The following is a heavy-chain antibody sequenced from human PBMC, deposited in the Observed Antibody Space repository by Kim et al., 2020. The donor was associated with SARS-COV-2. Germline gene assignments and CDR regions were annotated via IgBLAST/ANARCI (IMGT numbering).Heavy chain of an antibody. CDR2: ISYDGSDK. J-gene: IGHJ4*02. D-gene: IGHD3-10*01. Sequence: GGSLRLSCAASGFTFSSFAMHWVRQAPGKGLEWVAVISYDGSDKHYPDSVKGRFTISRDNSKNTLVLQMNSLRAEDTAVYYCARDFLYGSGTYFFDFWGQGTLVTVSS. CDR3: ARDFLYGSGTYFFDF. CDR1: GFTFSSFA. V-gene: IGHV3-30-3*01.